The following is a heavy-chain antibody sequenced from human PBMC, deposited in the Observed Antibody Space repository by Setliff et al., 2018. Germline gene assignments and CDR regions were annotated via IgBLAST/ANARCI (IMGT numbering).Heavy chain of an antibody. CDR2: VTTTGGFT. V-gene: IGHV3-11*06. CDR3: FGAGTCSY. D-gene: IGHD3-10*01. CDR1: GFIFSNYF. Sequence: GGSLRLSCEGSGFIFSNYFMSWFRQAPGKGLEWLSYVTTTGGFTKEADSVRGRFSVSRDNSKKSLSLQMNNLRTEDTAVYYCFGAGTCSYWGQGTLVTVSS. J-gene: IGHJ4*02.